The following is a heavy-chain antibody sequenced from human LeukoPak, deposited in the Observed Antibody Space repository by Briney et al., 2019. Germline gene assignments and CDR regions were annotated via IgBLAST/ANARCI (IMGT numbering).Heavy chain of an antibody. J-gene: IGHJ4*02. D-gene: IGHD6-19*01. Sequence: SETLSLTCAVSGGSISSSNWWSWVRQPPGKGLEWIGEIYHSGSTNYNPSLKSRVTISVDTSKNQFSLKLSSVTAADTAVYYCAREYSSGWSGAGYWGQGTLVTVSS. CDR3: AREYSSGWSGAGY. CDR2: IYHSGST. V-gene: IGHV4-4*02. CDR1: GGSISSSNW.